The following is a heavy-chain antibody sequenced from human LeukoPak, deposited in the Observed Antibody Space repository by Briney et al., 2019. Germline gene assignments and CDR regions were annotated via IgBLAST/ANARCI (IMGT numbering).Heavy chain of an antibody. CDR2: FYSGGST. Sequence: GGSLRLSCAASGFTVSDNYMSWVRQAPGKGLEWVSVFYSGGSTRYADSVKGRFTISRDNSKNTLYLQLNSLRAEDTAVYYCASNRLSGYDPSSFDYWGQGTLVTVSS. V-gene: IGHV3-66*01. CDR1: GFTVSDNY. J-gene: IGHJ4*02. CDR3: ASNRLSGYDPSSFDY. D-gene: IGHD3-22*01.